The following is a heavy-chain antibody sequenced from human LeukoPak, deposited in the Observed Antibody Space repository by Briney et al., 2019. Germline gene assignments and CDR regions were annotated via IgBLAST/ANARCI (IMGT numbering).Heavy chain of an antibody. V-gene: IGHV4-34*09. CDR1: GGSFSGYY. CDR3: ARGIRWLQLSYFDY. CDR2: IYYSGRT. Sequence: PSDTLSLTCAVYGGSFSGYYWSWIRQPPGNGLECIGYIYYSGRTYYNSSLKSRVTISVDTSKNQFSLKLSSVTAADTAVYYCARGIRWLQLSYFDYWGQGTLVTVSS. D-gene: IGHD5-24*01. J-gene: IGHJ4*02.